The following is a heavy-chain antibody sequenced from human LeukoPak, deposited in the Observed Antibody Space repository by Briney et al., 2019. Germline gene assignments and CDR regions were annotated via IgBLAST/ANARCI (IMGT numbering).Heavy chain of an antibody. Sequence: ASVKVSCKASGYTFTSYAMNWVRQAPGQGLEWMGWINTNTGNPTYAQGFTGRFVFSLDTSVSTAYLQISSLKAEDTAVYYCARDGTHIAAAVTHWFDPWGQGTLVTVSS. J-gene: IGHJ5*02. D-gene: IGHD6-13*01. CDR2: INTNTGNP. CDR3: ARDGTHIAAAVTHWFDP. CDR1: GYTFTSYA. V-gene: IGHV7-4-1*02.